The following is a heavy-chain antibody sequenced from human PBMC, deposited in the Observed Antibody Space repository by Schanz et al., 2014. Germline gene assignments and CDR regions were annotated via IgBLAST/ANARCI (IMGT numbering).Heavy chain of an antibody. CDR2: IGTSGGT. Sequence: EVHLVESGGGLVQPGGSLRLSCTASGFTFSSYSMNWVRQAPGKGLEWVSTIGTSGGTNYAESVKGRFTISRDNSKNTLYLQMNSLRAEDTAVYFCAKIERNEDWGQGTLVTVSS. V-gene: IGHV3-23*04. CDR3: AKIERNED. J-gene: IGHJ4*02. CDR1: GFTFSSYS. D-gene: IGHD1-1*01.